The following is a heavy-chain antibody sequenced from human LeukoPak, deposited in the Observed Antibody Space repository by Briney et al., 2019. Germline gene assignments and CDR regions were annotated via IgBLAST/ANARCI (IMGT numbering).Heavy chain of an antibody. Sequence: PGGSLRLSCAVSGFTFSDHYMDWVRQAPGKGLEWVSAISGSGNNTYSADSVKGRFTISRDNSKNTLFLQMNSLRAEDTAVYYCAREEINCGGDCHLYWGQGTLVTVSS. V-gene: IGHV3-23*01. CDR1: GFTFSDHY. CDR3: AREEINCGGDCHLY. CDR2: ISGSGNNT. D-gene: IGHD2-21*02. J-gene: IGHJ4*02.